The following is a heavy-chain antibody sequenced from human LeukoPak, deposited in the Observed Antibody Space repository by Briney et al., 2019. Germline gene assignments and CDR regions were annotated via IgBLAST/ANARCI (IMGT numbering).Heavy chain of an antibody. CDR2: INQGGSDK. CDR3: TRDRSRAEDD. V-gene: IGHV3-7*01. J-gene: IGHJ4*02. Sequence: GGTLRLSCAASGFKKNGHWMSWVRQAPGKGLEWVANINQGGSDKYYVDSVKGRFTISRDNANNLLYLQMNSLRGEDTAVYYCTRDRSRAEDDWGQGTLVTVSS. D-gene: IGHD1-14*01. CDR1: GFKKNGHW.